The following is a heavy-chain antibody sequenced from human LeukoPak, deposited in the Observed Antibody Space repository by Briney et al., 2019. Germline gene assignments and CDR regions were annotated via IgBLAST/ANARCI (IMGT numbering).Heavy chain of an antibody. V-gene: IGHV3-23*01. Sequence: PGGSLRLSCAASGFTFSSYAMSWVRQAPGEGLEWVSTISGSGSSTYYGDSVKGRFTISRDSSKNTLYLQMNSLRAEDTAVYYCAKWSRVGDYRSAWGQGTLVTVSS. D-gene: IGHD4-17*01. CDR1: GFTFSSYA. CDR3: AKWSRVGDYRSA. CDR2: ISGSGSST. J-gene: IGHJ5*02.